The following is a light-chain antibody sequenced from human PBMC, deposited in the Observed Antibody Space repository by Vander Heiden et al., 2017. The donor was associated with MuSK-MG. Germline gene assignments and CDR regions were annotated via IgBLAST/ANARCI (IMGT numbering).Light chain of an antibody. V-gene: IGKV1-39*01. Sequence: DIQMTQSPSSLPASVADRVTITSRASQSISSYLNWYQQKPGKAPKFLIYAASSLHSGVPSRFIGSGSGTDFTRTISSLQPEDFATYYCQQSSSIPPTFGQGTKVEI. J-gene: IGKJ1*01. CDR3: QQSSSIPPT. CDR1: QSISSY. CDR2: AAS.